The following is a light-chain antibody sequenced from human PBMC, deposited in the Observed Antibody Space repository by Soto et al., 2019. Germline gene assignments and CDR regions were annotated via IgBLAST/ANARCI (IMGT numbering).Light chain of an antibody. CDR2: EVN. J-gene: IGLJ3*02. CDR3: SSYAGSTWV. Sequence: QSALTQPPSASGSPGQSVTISCNGTSSDVGGYNYVSWYQQHPGKVPKLMVYEVNKRPSGVPDRFSGAKSGNTASLTVSGLQAEDEADYYCSSYAGSTWVFGGGTKLTVL. CDR1: SSDVGGYNY. V-gene: IGLV2-8*01.